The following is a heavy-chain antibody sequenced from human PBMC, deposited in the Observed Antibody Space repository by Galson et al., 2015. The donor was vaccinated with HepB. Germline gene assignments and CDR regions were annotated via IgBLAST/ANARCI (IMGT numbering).Heavy chain of an antibody. Sequence: SLRLSCAASGFTFDDYAMHWVRQAPGKGLEWDSGISWSGDGIAYADSVKGRFTISRDNAKNSLYLQMDKLRTEDTAFYYCAKDSVAIWGYYGENLLNYWGQGTLVTVSS. J-gene: IGHJ4*02. CDR3: AKDSVAIWGYYGENLLNY. D-gene: IGHD4-17*01. V-gene: IGHV3-9*01. CDR1: GFTFDDYA. CDR2: ISWSGDGI.